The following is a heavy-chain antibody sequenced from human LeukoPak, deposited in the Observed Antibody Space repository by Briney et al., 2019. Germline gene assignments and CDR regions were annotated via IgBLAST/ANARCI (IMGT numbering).Heavy chain of an antibody. Sequence: ASVKVSCKASGYTFSNYGISWARQAPGLGLEWMGWTSYNGNTNYAQKFQDRVTMTTDTSTTTAYMELRSQESDDTAVYYCARHSGSGWQALGYWGQGTLVTVSS. V-gene: IGHV1-18*04. CDR3: ARHSGSGWQALGY. CDR2: TSYNGNT. CDR1: GYTFSNYG. D-gene: IGHD6-19*01. J-gene: IGHJ4*02.